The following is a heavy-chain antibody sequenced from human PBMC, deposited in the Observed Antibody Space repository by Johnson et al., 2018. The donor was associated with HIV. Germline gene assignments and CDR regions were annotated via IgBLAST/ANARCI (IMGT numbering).Heavy chain of an antibody. CDR1: GFTFSSYA. V-gene: IGHV3-23*04. Sequence: EVQLVESGGGLVKPGGSLRLSCAASGFTFSSYAMSWVRQAPGKGLEWVSAISGSGGSTYYADSVKGRFTISRDNSKNTLYLQMNSLRAEDTAVYYCSKDQVHRCGGSLVDGFDIWGQGTMVTVSS. D-gene: IGHD2-15*01. J-gene: IGHJ3*02. CDR2: ISGSGGST. CDR3: SKDQVHRCGGSLVDGFDI.